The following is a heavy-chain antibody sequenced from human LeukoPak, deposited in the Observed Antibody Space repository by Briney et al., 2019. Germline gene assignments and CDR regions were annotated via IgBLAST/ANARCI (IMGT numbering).Heavy chain of an antibody. D-gene: IGHD4-23*01. CDR1: GDSVSSSSAT. CDR2: TYYRSKWYN. V-gene: IGHV6-1*01. CDR3: AREDYGGNSGTYFDY. J-gene: IGHJ4*02. Sequence: SQTLSLTCAISGDSVSSSSATWTWIRQSPSGGLEWLGRTYYRSKWYNEYAASVRSRITINPDTSKNQFSLQLGSATPEDTAVYYCAREDYGGNSGTYFDYWGQGTLVTVSS.